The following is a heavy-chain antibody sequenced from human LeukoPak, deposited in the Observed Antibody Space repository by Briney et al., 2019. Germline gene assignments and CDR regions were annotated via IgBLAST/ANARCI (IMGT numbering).Heavy chain of an antibody. Sequence: SETLSLTCTVSGGSISSSSYYWGWIRQPPGKGLEWIGSIYYSGSTYYNPSLKSRVTISVDTSKNQFSLKLSSVTAADTAVYYCARRRPTVTTKGGFDYWGQGTLVTVSS. CDR1: GGSISSSSYY. D-gene: IGHD4-17*01. V-gene: IGHV4-39*01. CDR3: ARRRPTVTTKGGFDY. J-gene: IGHJ4*02. CDR2: IYYSGST.